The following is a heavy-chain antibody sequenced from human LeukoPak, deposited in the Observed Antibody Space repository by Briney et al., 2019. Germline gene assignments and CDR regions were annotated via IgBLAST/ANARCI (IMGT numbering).Heavy chain of an antibody. Sequence: GGSLRLSCAASGFTFNSFGMHWVRQAPGKGLEWVAVILYDGSNKYSADSVKGRFTISRDNSKNTLYLQMNSLRPEDTAVYYCATDHGFHYGAYFDYWGQGTLVTVSS. CDR1: GFTFNSFG. V-gene: IGHV3-30*03. J-gene: IGHJ4*02. CDR3: ATDHGFHYGAYFDY. D-gene: IGHD4-17*01. CDR2: ILYDGSNK.